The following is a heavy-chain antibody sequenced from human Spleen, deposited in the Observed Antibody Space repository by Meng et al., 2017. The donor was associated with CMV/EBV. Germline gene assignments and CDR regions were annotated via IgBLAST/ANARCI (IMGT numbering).Heavy chain of an antibody. CDR1: GYTFTSYG. J-gene: IGHJ6*02. D-gene: IGHD3-10*01. CDR3: ARSHVPGSPGDLGGMDV. CDR2: INPNSGGT. V-gene: IGHV1-2*02. Sequence: ASVKVSCKASGYTFTSYGISWVRQAPGQGLEWMGWINPNSGGTNYAQKFQGRVTMTRDTSISTAYMELSRLRSDDTAVYYCARSHVPGSPGDLGGMDVWGQGTTVTVSS.